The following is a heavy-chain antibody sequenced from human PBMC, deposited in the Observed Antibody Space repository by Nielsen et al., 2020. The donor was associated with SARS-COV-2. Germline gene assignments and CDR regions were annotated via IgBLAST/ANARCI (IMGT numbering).Heavy chain of an antibody. J-gene: IGHJ3*02. CDR3: ARDNGRGGRAFDI. V-gene: IGHV4-31*03. CDR2: IYYSGST. Sequence: SETLSLTCTVSGGSISSGGYYWSWIRQHPGKGLEWIGYIYYSGSTYYNPSLKSRVTISVDTSKNQFSLKLSTVTAADTAVYYCARDNGRGGRAFDIWGQGTMVTVSS. CDR1: GGSISSGGYY. D-gene: IGHD3-16*01.